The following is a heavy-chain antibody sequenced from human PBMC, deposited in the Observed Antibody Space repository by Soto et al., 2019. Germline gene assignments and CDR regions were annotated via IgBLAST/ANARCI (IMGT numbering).Heavy chain of an antibody. CDR3: ARSPRPKSCFDY. CDR1: GYSFTNYY. CDR2: INPFGGDT. J-gene: IGHJ4*02. Sequence: ASVKVSCKASGYSFTNYYTHWVRQAPGQGLEWMGIINPFGGDTNYAQKFQGRLTMTRDTSTSIVYMELSSLRSEDTAIYYCARSPRPKSCFDYWGQGTLGTVSS. V-gene: IGHV1-46*01.